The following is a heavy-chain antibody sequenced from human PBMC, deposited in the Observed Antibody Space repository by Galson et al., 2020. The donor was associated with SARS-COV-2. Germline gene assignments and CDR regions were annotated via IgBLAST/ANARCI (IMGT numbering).Heavy chain of an antibody. D-gene: IGHD3-9*01. CDR1: GFTFSSYA. Sequence: GESLKISCAASGFTFSSYAMHWVRQAPGKGLEWVAVISYDGSNKYYADSVKGRFTISRDNSKNTLYLQMNSLRAEDTAVYYCARDGEKMYYDILTGYYEGWFDPWGQGTLVTVSS. CDR3: ARDGEKMYYDILTGYYEGWFDP. CDR2: ISYDGSNK. V-gene: IGHV3-30-3*01. J-gene: IGHJ5*02.